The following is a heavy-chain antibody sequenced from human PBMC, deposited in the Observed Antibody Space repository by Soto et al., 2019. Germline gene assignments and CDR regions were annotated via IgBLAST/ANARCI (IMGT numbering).Heavy chain of an antibody. V-gene: IGHV1-69*01. J-gene: IGHJ4*02. D-gene: IGHD5-12*01. CDR2: LIPIFGTA. CDR3: ERGASGDDYDGY. CDR1: GGTFSSYA. Sequence: QVQLVQSGAEVKKPGSSVKVSCKASGGTFSSYAISWVRQAPGQGLEWMGGLIPIFGTADYAQKFQGRVTITGAEATSTAYMELSSLRTEDPAVYYCERGASGDDYDGYWGQGTLVTVSS.